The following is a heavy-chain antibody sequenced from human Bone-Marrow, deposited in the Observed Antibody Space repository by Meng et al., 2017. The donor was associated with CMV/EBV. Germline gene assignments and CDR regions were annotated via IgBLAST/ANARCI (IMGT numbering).Heavy chain of an antibody. CDR1: GFTFSSYS. D-gene: IGHD3-3*01. CDR2: ISYDNSNK. CDR3: AKGNGGFRVLDGFYYSAPIDV. V-gene: IGHV3-21*01. J-gene: IGHJ4*01. Sequence: GGSLRLSCAASGFTFSSYSMNWVRQAPGKGLEWVSSISYDNSNKYYADSVRGRFTISRENAKNSLYLQMNNLRAEDTALYYCAKGNGGFRVLDGFYYSAPIDVWGQGPLVTVSS.